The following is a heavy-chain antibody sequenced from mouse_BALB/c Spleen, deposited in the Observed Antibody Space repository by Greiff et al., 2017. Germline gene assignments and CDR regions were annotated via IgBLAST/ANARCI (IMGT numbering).Heavy chain of an antibody. CDR1: GFSLTSYG. CDR2: IWAGGST. V-gene: IGHV2-9*02. J-gene: IGHJ3*01. Sequence: VMLVESGPGLVAPSQSLSITCTVSGFSLTSYGVHWVRQPPGKGLEWLGVIWAGGSTNYNSALMSRLSISKDNSKSQVFLKMNSLQTDDTAMYYCARDHDGPLWFAYWGQGTLVTVSA. CDR3: ARDHDGPLWFAY. D-gene: IGHD2-3*01.